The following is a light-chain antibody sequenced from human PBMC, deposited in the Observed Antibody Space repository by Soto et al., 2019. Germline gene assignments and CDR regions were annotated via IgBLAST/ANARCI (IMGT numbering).Light chain of an antibody. CDR1: SSNIGAGYD. CDR3: QSYDSSLSGYVV. CDR2: GNS. Sequence: QSVLTQPPSVSGAPGQRVTISCTVSSSNIGAGYDVHWYQQLPGTAPKLLIYGNSNRPSGVPDRFSGSKSGTSASLAITGLQAEDDADYYCQSYDSSLSGYVVFGGGTKLTVL. J-gene: IGLJ2*01. V-gene: IGLV1-40*01.